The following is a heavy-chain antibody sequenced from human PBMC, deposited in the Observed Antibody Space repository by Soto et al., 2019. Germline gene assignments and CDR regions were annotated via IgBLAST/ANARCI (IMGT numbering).Heavy chain of an antibody. Sequence: AGGSLRLSCAASGFTFTTAGINWVRQAPGKGLEWVGRIKSKTDGGTPDFAAPVRGRFAISRDDSKSMVYLQMNSLNTEDTAVYYCTTDYYLTLKLVRFDYWGLGTLVTVSS. D-gene: IGHD3-10*01. J-gene: IGHJ4*01. V-gene: IGHV3-15*07. CDR3: TTDYYLTLKLVRFDY. CDR1: GFTFTTAG. CDR2: IKSKTDGGTP.